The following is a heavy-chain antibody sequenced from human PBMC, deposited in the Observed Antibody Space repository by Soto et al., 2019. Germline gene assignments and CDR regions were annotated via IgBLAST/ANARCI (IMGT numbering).Heavy chain of an antibody. CDR1: GGSISSYY. J-gene: IGHJ6*03. D-gene: IGHD3-9*01. V-gene: IGHV4-59*01. CDR2: IYYSGST. CDR3: ARGLGGYYDILTGYYSPSSYYHYMDV. Sequence: SETLSLTCTVSGGSISSYYWSWIRQPPGKGLEWIGYIYYSGSTNYNPSLKSRVTISVDTSKNQFSLKLSSVTAADTAVYYCARGLGGYYDILTGYYSPSSYYHYMDVWGKGTTVTVSS.